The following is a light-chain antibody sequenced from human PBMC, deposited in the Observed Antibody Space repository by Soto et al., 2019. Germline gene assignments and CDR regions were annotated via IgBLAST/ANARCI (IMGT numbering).Light chain of an antibody. CDR3: QSYDDSLSGSGV. Sequence: QSLLTQPPSVSGAPGQTVTISCTGSRSNIGAGYDIHWYQFLPGTAPKLLLYSFNKRPSGIPDRFSGSKSGTSASLAITGLQPEDEADYYCQSYDDSLSGSGVFGTGTKLTVL. J-gene: IGLJ1*01. CDR2: SFN. V-gene: IGLV1-40*01. CDR1: RSNIGAGYD.